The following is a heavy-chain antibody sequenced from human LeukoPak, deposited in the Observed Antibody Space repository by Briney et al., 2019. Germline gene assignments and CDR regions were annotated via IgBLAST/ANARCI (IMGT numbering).Heavy chain of an antibody. CDR3: ARGRYGSGSKRGMDV. CDR2: ISYDGSNK. V-gene: IGHV3-30*04. J-gene: IGHJ6*04. Sequence: GSLRLSCAASGFAFSSYAMHWVRQAPGKGLEWVAVISYDGSNKYYADSVKGRFTISRDNSKNTLYLQMNSLRAEDTAVYYCARGRYGSGSKRGMDVWGKGTTVTVSS. CDR1: GFAFSSYA. D-gene: IGHD3-10*01.